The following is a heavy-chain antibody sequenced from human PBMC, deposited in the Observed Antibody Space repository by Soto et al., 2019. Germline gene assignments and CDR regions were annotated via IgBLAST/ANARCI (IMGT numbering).Heavy chain of an antibody. CDR3: ARGKAGAARPDWDYYYGMDV. J-gene: IGHJ6*02. CDR1: GFTFSSYA. V-gene: IGHV3-30-3*01. D-gene: IGHD6-6*01. CDR2: ISYDGSNK. Sequence: QVQLVESGGGVVQPGRSLRLSCAASGFTFSSYAMHWVRQAPGKGLEWVAVISYDGSNKYYADSVKGRFTISRDNSKNTMYLQMNSLRAEDTDVYYCARGKAGAARPDWDYYYGMDVWGQGTTVTVSS.